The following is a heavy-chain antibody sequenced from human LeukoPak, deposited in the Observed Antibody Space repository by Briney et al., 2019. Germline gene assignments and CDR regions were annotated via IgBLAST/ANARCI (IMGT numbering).Heavy chain of an antibody. V-gene: IGHV4-4*07. CDR2: IYTSGST. J-gene: IGHJ6*02. Sequence: SETLSLTCTVSGGSISSDYWSWIRKPARKGLGWIGRIYTSGSTNYNPSLKSRVTMSVDTSKNQFSLKLSSVTAPDTAVYYCARDLPDYYGSGSYQEDYYYYYGMDVWGQGTTVTVSS. D-gene: IGHD3-10*01. CDR3: ARDLPDYYGSGSYQEDYYYYYGMDV. CDR1: GGSISSDY.